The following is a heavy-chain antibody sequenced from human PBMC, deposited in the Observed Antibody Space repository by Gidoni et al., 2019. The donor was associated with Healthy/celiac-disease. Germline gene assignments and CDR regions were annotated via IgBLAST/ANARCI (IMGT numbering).Heavy chain of an antibody. CDR1: GGTFSRYA. D-gene: IGHD5-12*01. J-gene: IGHJ6*02. CDR3: ARDGVGSGYSGYDHDLNYYYGMDV. Sequence: QVQLVQSGAEVKKPGSSVKVSCKASGGTFSRYAISWVRRAPGQGLEWMGGIIPIFGTANYAQKFQGRVTITADESTSTAYMELSSLRSEDTAVYYCARDGVGSGYSGYDHDLNYYYGMDVWGQGTTVTVSS. V-gene: IGHV1-69*01. CDR2: IIPIFGTA.